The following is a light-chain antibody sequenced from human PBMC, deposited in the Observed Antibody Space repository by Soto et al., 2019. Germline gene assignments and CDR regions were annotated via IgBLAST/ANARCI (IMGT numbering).Light chain of an antibody. CDR3: QQYNNWPPIT. V-gene: IGKV3-15*01. Sequence: EIVMTQSPATLSVSPGERATLSCRASQSVSSNLAWYQQKPGQAPRLLIYGASTRATGIPARFSGSGSGTEFTPPISSLQSEDFAVYSCQQYNNWPPITFGQGHDWRLN. CDR1: QSVSSN. J-gene: IGKJ5*01. CDR2: GAS.